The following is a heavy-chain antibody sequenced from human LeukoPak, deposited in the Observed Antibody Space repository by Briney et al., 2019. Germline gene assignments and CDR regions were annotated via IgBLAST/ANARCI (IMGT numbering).Heavy chain of an antibody. D-gene: IGHD3-22*01. CDR1: GGSISSGDYY. J-gene: IGHJ6*02. CDR3: ARGYYYDSSGYRGLPYYYYYGMDV. CDR2: IYYSGST. Sequence: SETLSLTCTVSGGSISSGDYYWSWIRQPPGKGLEWIGYIYYSGSTYYNPSLKSRVTISVDTSKTQFSLKLSSVTAADTAVYYCARGYYYDSSGYRGLPYYYYYGMDVWGQGTTVTVSS. V-gene: IGHV4-30-4*01.